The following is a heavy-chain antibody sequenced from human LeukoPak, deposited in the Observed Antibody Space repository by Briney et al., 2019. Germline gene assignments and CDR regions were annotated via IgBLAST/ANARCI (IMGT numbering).Heavy chain of an antibody. J-gene: IGHJ6*03. CDR1: GYTFTSYY. CDR3: ARDGSGLWFGEDYYYYMDV. Sequence: EASVKVSCKASGYTFTSYYMHWVRQAPGQGLEWMGIINPSGGSTSYAQKFQGRVTMTRDTSTSTVYMELSSLRSEDTAVYYCARDGSGLWFGEDYYYYMDVWGKGTTVTISS. CDR2: INPSGGST. V-gene: IGHV1-46*01. D-gene: IGHD3-10*01.